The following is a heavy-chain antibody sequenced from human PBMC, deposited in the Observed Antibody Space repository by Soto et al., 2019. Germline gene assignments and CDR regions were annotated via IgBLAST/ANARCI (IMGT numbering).Heavy chain of an antibody. J-gene: IGHJ6*02. Sequence: GASVKVSCKASGYTFTSYYMHWVRQAPGQGLEWMGIINPSGGSTSYAQKFQGRVTMTRDTSTSTVYMELSSLRSEDTAVYYCARDQEGAARRREYYYGMDVWGQGTTVTVS. CDR1: GYTFTSYY. D-gene: IGHD6-6*01. CDR3: ARDQEGAARRREYYYGMDV. CDR2: INPSGGST. V-gene: IGHV1-46*01.